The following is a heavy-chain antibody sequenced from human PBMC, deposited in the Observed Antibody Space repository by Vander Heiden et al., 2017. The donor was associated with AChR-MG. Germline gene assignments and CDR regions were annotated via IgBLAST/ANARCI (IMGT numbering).Heavy chain of an antibody. J-gene: IGHJ3*02. Sequence: QVQLVQSGAEVKKPGSSVKVSCKASGGTFSSYAISWVRQAPGEGLEWMGGIIRSIGTANYAQEVQGRVTVTADESMCTAYMGLRSVGSEDTAVYYCASWGGDYGSAFDIWGQGTMVTVSS. CDR2: IIRSIGTA. D-gene: IGHD4-17*01. CDR1: GGTFSSYA. V-gene: IGHV1-69*01. CDR3: ASWGGDYGSAFDI.